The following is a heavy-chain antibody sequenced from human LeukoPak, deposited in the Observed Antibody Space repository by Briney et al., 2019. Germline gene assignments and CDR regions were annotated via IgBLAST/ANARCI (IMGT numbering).Heavy chain of an antibody. CDR2: INHSGST. J-gene: IGHJ5*02. CDR3: ARESLTWLQSRTSWFDP. D-gene: IGHD5-24*01. V-gene: IGHV4-34*01. CDR1: GESFSGYY. Sequence: PSETLSLTCAVYGESFSGYYWNWIRQPPGKGLEWIGEINHSGSTNYNPSLKSRVTMSVDTSKNQFSLNLNSVTAANTAVYYCARESLTWLQSRTSWFDPWGQGTLVTVSS.